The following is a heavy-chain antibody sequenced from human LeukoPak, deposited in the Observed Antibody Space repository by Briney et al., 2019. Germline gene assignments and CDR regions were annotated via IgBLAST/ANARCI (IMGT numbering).Heavy chain of an antibody. D-gene: IGHD2-8*01. V-gene: IGHV3-23*01. CDR2: TNSDGTTT. Sequence: GGSLRLSCATSGFPFSDFSMTWVRQAPGKGLEWISTTNSDGTTTYYAESVKGRFTISRDNSKNELYLQMSSLRVEDTAIYYCAKQSYARSLGEGGPGTLVTVSS. CDR3: AKQSYARSLGE. CDR1: GFPFSDFS. J-gene: IGHJ4*02.